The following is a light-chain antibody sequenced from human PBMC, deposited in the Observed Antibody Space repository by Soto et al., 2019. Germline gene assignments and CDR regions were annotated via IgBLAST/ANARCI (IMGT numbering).Light chain of an antibody. CDR3: SSYTSSSTRGV. V-gene: IGLV2-14*03. J-gene: IGLJ1*01. Sequence: QPVLTQPASVSGSPGQSITISCTGTSTDIGGYDYVSWYQHHPGKAPKLMIYDVSNRPSGVSNRFSGSKSGNTASLTISGLQAEDEADYYCSSYTSSSTRGVFGTGTKVTVL. CDR1: STDIGGYDY. CDR2: DVS.